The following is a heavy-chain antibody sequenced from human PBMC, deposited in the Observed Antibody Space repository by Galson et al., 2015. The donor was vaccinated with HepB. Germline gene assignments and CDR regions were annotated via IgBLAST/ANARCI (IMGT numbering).Heavy chain of an antibody. Sequence: SVKVSCKASGYTFTSYDINWVRQATGQGLEWMGWMNPNSGNTGYAQKFQGRVTMTRDTSISTAYMELSSLTSDDTVVYYCAKTGGSGNLDVWGQGTTVTVSS. CDR2: MNPNSGNT. V-gene: IGHV1-8*01. CDR3: AKTGGSGNLDV. CDR1: GYTFTSYD. J-gene: IGHJ6*02. D-gene: IGHD3-10*01.